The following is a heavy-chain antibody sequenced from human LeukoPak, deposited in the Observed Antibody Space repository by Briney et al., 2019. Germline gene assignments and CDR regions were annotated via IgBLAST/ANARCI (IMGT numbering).Heavy chain of an antibody. CDR3: VKLPYSDTSAYYVDY. Sequence: SGGSLRLSCAASGFTFSNYKMNWVRQAPGKGLEYVSAISSNGGSTYYAGSVKGRFTISRDNSKNTLSLQMSSLRPEDTAVYYCVKLPYSDTSAYYVDYWGQGTLVTVSS. D-gene: IGHD3-22*01. V-gene: IGHV3-64D*06. J-gene: IGHJ4*02. CDR2: ISSNGGST. CDR1: GFTFSNYK.